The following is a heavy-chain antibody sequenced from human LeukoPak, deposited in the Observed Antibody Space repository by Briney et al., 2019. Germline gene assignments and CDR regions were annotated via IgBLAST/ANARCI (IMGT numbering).Heavy chain of an antibody. Sequence: SETLSLTCTVSGGSISSSSYYWGWIRQPPGKGLEWIGSICYSGSTYYNPSLKSRVTISVDTSKNQFSLKLSSVTAADTAVYYCARGVGLRFLEWLLYFDYWDQGTLVTVSS. CDR3: ARGVGLRFLEWLLYFDY. CDR2: ICYSGST. D-gene: IGHD3-3*01. J-gene: IGHJ4*02. V-gene: IGHV4-39*01. CDR1: GGSISSSSYY.